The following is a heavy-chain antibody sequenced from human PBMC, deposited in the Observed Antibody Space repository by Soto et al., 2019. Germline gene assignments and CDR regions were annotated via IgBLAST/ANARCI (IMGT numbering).Heavy chain of an antibody. Sequence: EVQLVESGGGLVQPGGSLRLSCAASGFTVSSNYMSRVRQAPGKGLEWVSVIYSGGSTYYADSVKGRFTISRHNSKNTLYLQMNSLRAEDTAVYYCARRGVISYYYYYMDVRGKGTTVTVSS. CDR3: ARRGVISYYYYYMDV. D-gene: IGHD3-16*02. CDR2: IYSGGST. V-gene: IGHV3-53*04. CDR1: GFTVSSNY. J-gene: IGHJ6*03.